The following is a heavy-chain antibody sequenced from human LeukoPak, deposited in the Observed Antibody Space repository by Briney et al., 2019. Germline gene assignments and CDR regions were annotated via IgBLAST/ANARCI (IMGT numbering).Heavy chain of an antibody. V-gene: IGHV4-59*01. CDR3: ARGLAPLSGWFRPGYYFDY. J-gene: IGHJ4*02. Sequence: SETLSLTCTVSGGSISGYYWSWSRQPPGKGVEWIGNLYYMRGAWYKSSLKSRVTTSVDTSRNEFSLKLSSVTAADTAVYYCARGLAPLSGWFRPGYYFDYWGQGTLVTVSS. CDR2: LYYMRGA. CDR1: GGSISGYY. D-gene: IGHD6-19*01.